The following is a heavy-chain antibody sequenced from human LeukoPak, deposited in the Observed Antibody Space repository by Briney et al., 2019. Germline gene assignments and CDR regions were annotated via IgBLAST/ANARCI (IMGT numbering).Heavy chain of an antibody. D-gene: IGHD3-22*01. CDR3: ARSLITTFKDRLSIDF. CDR1: GYTFTGYY. CDR2: INSNSGCT. V-gene: IGHV1-2*06. J-gene: IGHJ4*02. Sequence: ASVKVSCKASGYTFTGYYMHWVPQAPGQALEWMRRINSNSGCTNYAQKSQGRLTMPRHTSHSTAYMELSRLRSEDTAVYYCARSLITTFKDRLSIDFWGQGTLVTV.